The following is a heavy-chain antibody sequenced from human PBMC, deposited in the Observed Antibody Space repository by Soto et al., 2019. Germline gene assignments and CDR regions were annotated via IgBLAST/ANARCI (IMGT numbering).Heavy chain of an antibody. CDR1: GYTFTIYG. Sequence: DSVNVSCKASGYTFTIYGISWVRQAPGQGLEWMGWISAYNGNTNYAQRLQGRVTMTTDTSTSTAYMELRSLRSDDTAVYYCARDPDYDIFTDFRPNPNHFVYWC. D-gene: IGHD3-9*01. CDR3: ARDPDYDIFTDFRPNPNHFVY. V-gene: IGHV1-18*01. CDR2: ISAYNGNT. J-gene: IGHJ4*01.